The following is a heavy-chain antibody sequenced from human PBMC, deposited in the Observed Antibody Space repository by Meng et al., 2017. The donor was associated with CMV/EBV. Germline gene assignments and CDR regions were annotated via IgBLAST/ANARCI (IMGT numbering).Heavy chain of an antibody. CDR2: IRYDGSNK. CDR1: GFTFSSYG. CDR3: AKDELHVSQNYDFWSGYSTGAFDI. D-gene: IGHD3-3*01. Sequence: GGSETSCAASGFTFSSYGMHWVRQAPGKGLEWVAFIRYDGSNKYYADSVKGRFTISRDNSKNTLYLQMNSLRAEDTAVYYCAKDELHVSQNYDFWSGYSTGAFDIWGQGTMVTVSS. J-gene: IGHJ3*02. V-gene: IGHV3-30*02.